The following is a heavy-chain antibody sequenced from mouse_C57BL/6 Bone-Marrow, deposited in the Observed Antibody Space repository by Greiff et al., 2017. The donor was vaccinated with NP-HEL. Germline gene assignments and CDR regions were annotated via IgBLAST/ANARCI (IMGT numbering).Heavy chain of an antibody. CDR2: ISNGGGST. CDR1: GFTFSDYY. V-gene: IGHV5-12*01. J-gene: IGHJ3*01. Sequence: EVQVVESGGGLVQPGGSLKLSCAASGFTFSDYYMYWVRQTPEKRLEWVAYISNGGGSTYYPDTVKGRFTISRDNAKNTLYLQMSRLQSEDTAMYYCATLPWFAYWGQGTLVTVSA. CDR3: ATLPWFAY.